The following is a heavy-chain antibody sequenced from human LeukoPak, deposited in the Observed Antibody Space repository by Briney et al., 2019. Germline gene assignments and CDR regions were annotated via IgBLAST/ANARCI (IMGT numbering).Heavy chain of an antibody. D-gene: IGHD5-12*01. Sequence: GGSLRLSCAASGFTFSRNSMNWVRQAPGKGLEWVSSISTSSSYIDYADSVKGRFTISRDNAKNSLYLQMNSLRAEDTAVYYCARSRRNGLRLPNYWGQGTLVTVSS. CDR2: ISTSSSYI. CDR1: GFTFSRNS. J-gene: IGHJ4*02. CDR3: ARSRRNGLRLPNY. V-gene: IGHV3-21*01.